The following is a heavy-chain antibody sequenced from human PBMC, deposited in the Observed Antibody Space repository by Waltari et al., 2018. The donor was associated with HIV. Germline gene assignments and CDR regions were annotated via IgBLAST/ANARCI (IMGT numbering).Heavy chain of an antibody. Sequence: EVQLVESGGGLIQPGGSLRLSCAASGFTVSSNYMSWVRQAPGKGLEWFSVIYSGGSTYYADSMKGRFTISRDNSKNTLYLQMNSLRAEDTAVYYCARGEGTAMVTFDYWGQGTLVTVSS. D-gene: IGHD5-18*01. V-gene: IGHV3-53*01. J-gene: IGHJ4*02. CDR1: GFTVSSNY. CDR3: ARGEGTAMVTFDY. CDR2: IYSGGST.